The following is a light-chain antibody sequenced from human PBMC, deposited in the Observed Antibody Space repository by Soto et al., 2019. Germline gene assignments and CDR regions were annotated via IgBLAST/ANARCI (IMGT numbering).Light chain of an antibody. CDR2: DAS. CDR3: QQRTNWRLT. Sequence: EIVLTQSPATLSLSPGERATLSSRASQGVRAFLSCYQQRPGQAPRLLIYDASNRAAGVPARFSGSGSGTDFTLTISSLEPEDFAVYYCQQRTNWRLTFGGGTRVDIK. V-gene: IGKV3-11*01. J-gene: IGKJ4*01. CDR1: QGVRAF.